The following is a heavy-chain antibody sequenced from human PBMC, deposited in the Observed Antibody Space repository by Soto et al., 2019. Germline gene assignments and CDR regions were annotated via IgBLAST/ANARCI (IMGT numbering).Heavy chain of an antibody. CDR2: IFWDDDK. V-gene: IGHV2-5*02. CDR1: GFSLTTSGVG. J-gene: IGHJ4*02. CDR3: ASSSGYGSFDC. D-gene: IGHD3-22*01. Sequence: QITLKESGPTLVKPTQTLTLTCTFSGFSLTTSGVGVGWIRQPPGKALEWLALIFWDDDKRYRPSLKSRLTITKDTTKKPVVPTMTHRDPVDTDSYYYASSSGYGSFDCWGQGTLVTVSS.